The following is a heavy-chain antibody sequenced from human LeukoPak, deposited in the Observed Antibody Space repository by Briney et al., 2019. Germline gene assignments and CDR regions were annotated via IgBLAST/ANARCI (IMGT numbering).Heavy chain of an antibody. Sequence: GGSLRLSCAASGFTFSSYGMHWVRQAPGKGLEWVAVISYDGRNKHYPDSVKGRFTISRDISTDTLWLQMNSLRAEDTAVYYCAREGQYGSGSYGAFDIWGQGTKVTVSS. CDR3: AREGQYGSGSYGAFDI. CDR2: ISYDGRNK. J-gene: IGHJ3*02. D-gene: IGHD3-10*01. CDR1: GFTFSSYG. V-gene: IGHV3-30*03.